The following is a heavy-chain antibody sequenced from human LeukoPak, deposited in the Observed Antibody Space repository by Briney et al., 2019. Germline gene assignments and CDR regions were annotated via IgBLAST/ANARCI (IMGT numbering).Heavy chain of an antibody. CDR2: IIPIFGTA. CDR3: ARDQGYSSSSDRGHWFDP. D-gene: IGHD6-6*01. Sequence: SVKVSCKASGGTFSSYAISWVRQAPGRGLEWMGGIIPIFGTANYAQKFQGRVTITTDESTSTAYMELSSLRSEDTAVYYCARDQGYSSSSDRGHWFDPWSQGTLVTVSS. V-gene: IGHV1-69*05. J-gene: IGHJ5*02. CDR1: GGTFSSYA.